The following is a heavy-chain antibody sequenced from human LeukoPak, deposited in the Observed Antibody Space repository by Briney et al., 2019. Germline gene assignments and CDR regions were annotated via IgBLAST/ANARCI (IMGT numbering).Heavy chain of an antibody. CDR2: ISTSSSYI. V-gene: IGHV3-21*01. Sequence: GGSLRLSCAASGFTFSSYNMNWVRQAPGKGLEWVSFISTSSSYIYYADSVKGRFTISRDNAKNSLYLQMNSLRAEDTAMYYCARDREGFGESYFDYWGQGTLVTVPS. CDR1: GFTFSSYN. J-gene: IGHJ4*02. CDR3: ARDREGFGESYFDY. D-gene: IGHD3-10*01.